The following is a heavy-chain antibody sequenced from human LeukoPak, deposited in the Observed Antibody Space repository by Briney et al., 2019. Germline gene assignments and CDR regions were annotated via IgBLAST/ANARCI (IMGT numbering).Heavy chain of an antibody. V-gene: IGHV3-48*01. D-gene: IGHD3-10*01. Sequence: PGGSLRLSCAASGFTFSSYSMNWVRQAPGKGLEWVSYISSSSSTIYYADSVKGRFTTSRDNAKNSLYLQMNSLRAEDTAVYYCARDFTMVRGVKGNDYWGHGTLVTVSS. CDR3: ARDFTMVRGVKGNDY. CDR1: GFTFSSYS. CDR2: ISSSSSTI. J-gene: IGHJ4*01.